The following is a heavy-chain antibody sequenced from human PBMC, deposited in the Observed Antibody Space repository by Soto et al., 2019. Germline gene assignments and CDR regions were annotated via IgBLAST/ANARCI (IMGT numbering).Heavy chain of an antibody. Sequence: GASVKVSCKASGYTFTSYGISWVRQAPGQGLEWMGWISAYNGNTNYAQKLQGRVTMTTDTSTSTAYMELRSLRSDDTAVYYCARVGVTTADYYYYYGMDVWGQGTTVTVSS. D-gene: IGHD4-17*01. CDR3: ARVGVTTADYYYYYGMDV. CDR1: GYTFTSYG. V-gene: IGHV1-18*01. J-gene: IGHJ6*02. CDR2: ISAYNGNT.